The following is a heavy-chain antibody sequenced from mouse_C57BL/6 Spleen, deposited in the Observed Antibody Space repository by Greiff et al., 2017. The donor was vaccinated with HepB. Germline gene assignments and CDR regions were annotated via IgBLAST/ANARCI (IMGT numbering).Heavy chain of an antibody. D-gene: IGHD2-4*01. CDR2: ISDGGSYT. J-gene: IGHJ4*01. V-gene: IGHV5-4*01. Sequence: EVQGVESGGGLVKPGGSLKLSCAASGFTFSSYAMSWVRQTPEKRLEWVATISDGGSYTYYPDNVKGRFTISRDNAKNNLYLQMSHLKSEDTAMYYCAREGRLPHYYAMDYWGQGTSVTVSS. CDR3: AREGRLPHYYAMDY. CDR1: GFTFSSYA.